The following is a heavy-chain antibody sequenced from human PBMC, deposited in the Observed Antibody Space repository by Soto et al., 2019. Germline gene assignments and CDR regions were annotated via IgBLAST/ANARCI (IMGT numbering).Heavy chain of an antibody. J-gene: IGHJ4*02. Sequence: DVQLVESGGGLVQPGRSLRLSCAASGFTFDDYAMHWVRQAPGKGLEWVSGIGWNSGSIGYADSVKGRFTISRDNAKNSLYLQMNSLRAEDTAVYFCARVRETSYGGLDYWGQGTLVTVSS. CDR3: ARVRETSYGGLDY. CDR2: IGWNSGSI. V-gene: IGHV3-9*01. CDR1: GFTFDDYA. D-gene: IGHD3-10*01.